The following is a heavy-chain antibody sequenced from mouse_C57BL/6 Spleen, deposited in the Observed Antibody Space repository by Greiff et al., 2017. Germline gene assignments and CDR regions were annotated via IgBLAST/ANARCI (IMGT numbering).Heavy chain of an antibody. CDR1: GFTFSSYA. Sequence: EVKLVESGGGLVKPGGSLKLSCAASGFTFSSYAMSWVRQTPEKRLEWVATISDGGSYTYYPDNVKGRFTISRDNAKNNLYLQMSHLKSEDKAMYYCARERGLRREDWYFDVWGTGTTVTVSS. D-gene: IGHD2-4*01. CDR3: ARERGLRREDWYFDV. J-gene: IGHJ1*03. CDR2: ISDGGSYT. V-gene: IGHV5-4*01.